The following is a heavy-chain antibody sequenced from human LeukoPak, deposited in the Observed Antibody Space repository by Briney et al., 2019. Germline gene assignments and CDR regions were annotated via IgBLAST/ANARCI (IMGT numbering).Heavy chain of an antibody. CDR3: ARERGSTSPRPLDS. D-gene: IGHD2-2*01. CDR2: IYNSGST. Sequence: SETLSLTCTVSGGSFSGSYWSWIRQPPGKGLEWIGYIYNSGSTTYNPSLQSRVTISLDTSKNQFSLTLESVTAADTAIYYCARERGSTSPRPLDSWGQGSLVTVSS. CDR1: GGSFSGSY. J-gene: IGHJ4*02. V-gene: IGHV4-59*12.